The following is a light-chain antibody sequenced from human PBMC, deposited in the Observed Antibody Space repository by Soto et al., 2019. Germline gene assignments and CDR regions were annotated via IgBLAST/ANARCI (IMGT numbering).Light chain of an antibody. J-gene: IGLJ1*01. CDR3: SSFTSRFTFV. CDR2: EVT. V-gene: IGLV2-14*01. Sequence: LTQPASVSGSPGQSIAISCTGTRSDVGAYNYVSWYQQHPGKAPKLMISEVTNRPSGVSDRFSGSKSGNTASLTISGLQAEDEADYYCSSFTSRFTFVFGTGTKVTVL. CDR1: RSDVGAYNY.